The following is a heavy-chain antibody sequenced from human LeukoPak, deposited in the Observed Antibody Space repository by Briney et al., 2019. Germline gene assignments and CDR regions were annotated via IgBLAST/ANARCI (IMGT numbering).Heavy chain of an antibody. Sequence: QSGGSLRLSCAASGFTFSTYEMNWVRQAPGKGLEWISYISSNGRTINYSDSVKGRFTISRDNAKNTLYLQMDSLRAEDTAVYFCASQLGGNVYWGQGTLVTVSS. CDR1: GFTFSTYE. V-gene: IGHV3-48*03. CDR3: ASQLGGNVY. J-gene: IGHJ4*02. CDR2: ISSNGRTI. D-gene: IGHD3-16*01.